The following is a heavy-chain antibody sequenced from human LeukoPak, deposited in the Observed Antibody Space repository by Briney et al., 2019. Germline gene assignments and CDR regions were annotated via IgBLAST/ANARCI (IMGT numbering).Heavy chain of an antibody. CDR1: GFTFSTYG. CDR3: AKEHYDSSGYWLDY. J-gene: IGHJ4*02. CDR2: ISYDGSNK. V-gene: IGHV3-30*18. Sequence: PGRSLRLSCAASGFTFSTYGMHWVRQAPGKGLEWVAVISYDGSNKYYADSVKGRFTISRDNSKNTLYLQMNSLRAEDTAVYYCAKEHYDSSGYWLDYWGQGTLVTVSS. D-gene: IGHD3-22*01.